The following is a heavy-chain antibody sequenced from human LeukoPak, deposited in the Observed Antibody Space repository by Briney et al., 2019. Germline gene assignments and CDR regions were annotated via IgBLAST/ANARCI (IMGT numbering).Heavy chain of an antibody. V-gene: IGHV3-53*01. D-gene: IGHD3-3*01. J-gene: IGHJ4*02. CDR3: AKGPDYDFWSGYNDY. CDR2: ISSGVNT. Sequence: GGSLRLSCAASGFIVSSNYMSWVRQAPGKGLEWVSVISSGVNTYYADSVKGRVTISRDNSKNPLYLQMKRLRAEDAAVYFCAKGPDYDFWSGYNDYWGEGTLVTVLS. CDR1: GFIVSSNY.